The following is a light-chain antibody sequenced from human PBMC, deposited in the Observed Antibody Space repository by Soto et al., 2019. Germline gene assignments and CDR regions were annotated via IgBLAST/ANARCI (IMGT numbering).Light chain of an antibody. Sequence: EIVLTQSPATLSLSLGEIATLSCRASQSVDSTYLTWYQQKPGQAPRLLIYGASGRATGIPDRFSGSGSGTDFTLTISRLEPEDFAAYFCQYYDSFRTFGQGTKVDIK. V-gene: IGKV3-20*01. J-gene: IGKJ1*01. CDR1: QSVDSTY. CDR2: GAS. CDR3: QYYDSFRT.